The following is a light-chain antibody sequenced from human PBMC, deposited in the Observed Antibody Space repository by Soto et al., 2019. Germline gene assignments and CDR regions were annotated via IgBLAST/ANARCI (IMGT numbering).Light chain of an antibody. CDR3: QQYSKWPLT. V-gene: IGKV3-15*01. CDR2: GAS. CDR1: QSVSSY. J-gene: IGKJ4*01. Sequence: EIVFTQSPVTLSLSPGERVTLSCRASQSVSSYLAWYQQKPGQAPRLLIYGASTGATGIPARFSGSGSGTEFILTISSLQSEDFAVYYCQQYSKWPLTFGGGTKVDIK.